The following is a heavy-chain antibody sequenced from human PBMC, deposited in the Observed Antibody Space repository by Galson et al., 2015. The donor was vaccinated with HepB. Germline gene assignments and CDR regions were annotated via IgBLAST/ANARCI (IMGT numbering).Heavy chain of an antibody. CDR3: TSETAFDI. J-gene: IGHJ3*02. Sequence: SLRLSCAASGFTFSSYAMHWVRQAPGKGLEWVAVISYDGSSKYYADSVKGRFTISRDNSKNTLYLRMNSLRAEDTAVYYCTSETAFDIWGQGTMVTVSS. CDR2: ISYDGSSK. V-gene: IGHV3-30*04. CDR1: GFTFSSYA.